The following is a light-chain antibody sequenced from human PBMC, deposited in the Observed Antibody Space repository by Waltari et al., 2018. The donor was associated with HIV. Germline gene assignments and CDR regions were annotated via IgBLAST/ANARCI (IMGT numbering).Light chain of an antibody. J-gene: IGKJ4*01. CDR3: QPCDATPLP. V-gene: IGKV4-1*01. CDR2: WAS. CDR1: QSVLSSSDNNIY. Sequence: DIVLTQSPYSLAVSPGERATINYKSSQSVLSSSDNNIYLVWYQQKPGQPPKLLISWASTRQSAVPDRFSDSGSETDFTHSLSHLHPVDVAHYFCQPCDATPLPFGGGKEVEI.